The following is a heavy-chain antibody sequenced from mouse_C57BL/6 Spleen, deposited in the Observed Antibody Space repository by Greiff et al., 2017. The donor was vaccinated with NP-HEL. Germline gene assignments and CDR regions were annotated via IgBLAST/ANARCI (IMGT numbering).Heavy chain of an antibody. CDR3: ARNYYGSSSNWYFDV. CDR2: IDPSDSYT. V-gene: IGHV1-69*01. J-gene: IGHJ1*03. Sequence: VKLMESGAELVMPGASVKLSCKASGYTFTSYWMHWVKQRPGQGLEWIGEIDPSDSYTNYNQKFKGKSTLTVDKSSSTAYMQLSSLTSEDSAVYYCARNYYGSSSNWYFDVWGTGTTVTVSS. D-gene: IGHD1-1*01. CDR1: GYTFTSYW.